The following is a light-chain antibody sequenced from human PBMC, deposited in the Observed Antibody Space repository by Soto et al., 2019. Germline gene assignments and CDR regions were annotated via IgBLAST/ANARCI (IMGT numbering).Light chain of an antibody. V-gene: IGLV1-51*01. CDR1: TSNIGNNY. CDR3: AAWDSGLSAVV. Sequence: QSVLTQPPSVSAAPGQKVAISCSGCTSNIGNNYVSWYQQLPEKAPKLLIYDTDKRPSGIPDRFSGSKSGTSATLGITGLQTGDEAEYYCAAWDSGLSAVVFGGGTKLTVL. J-gene: IGLJ3*02. CDR2: DTD.